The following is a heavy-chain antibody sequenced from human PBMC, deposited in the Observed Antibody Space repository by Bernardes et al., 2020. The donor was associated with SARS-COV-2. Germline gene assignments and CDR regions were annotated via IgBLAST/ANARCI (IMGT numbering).Heavy chain of an antibody. CDR1: GYTFTSYD. CDR3: AKDRFGDLLDDGHYYGIEV. J-gene: IGHJ6*02. D-gene: IGHD3-10*01. V-gene: IGHV1-8*01. Sequence: ASVKVSCKASGYTFTSYDINWVRQATGQGLEWMGWMNPNSGNTGYAQKFQGRVTMTRNTSISTAYMELSSLRSEDTAFYYCAKDRFGDLLDDGHYYGIEVWGQGTTVTVSS. CDR2: MNPNSGNT.